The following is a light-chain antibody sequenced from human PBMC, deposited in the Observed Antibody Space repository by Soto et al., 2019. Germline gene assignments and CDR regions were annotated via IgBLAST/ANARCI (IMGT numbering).Light chain of an antibody. CDR2: AVT. V-gene: IGLV2-14*01. CDR1: SSDIGGYNF. CDR3: TSYTTSSTLV. J-gene: IGLJ2*01. Sequence: QSALTQPASVSGSPGQSITISCTGTSSDIGGYNFVSWYRQHPGKAPKLLIYAVTNRPSGIPDRFSGSKSGNTASLTISRLQAEDEAEYYCTSYTTSSTLVFGGGTKLTVL.